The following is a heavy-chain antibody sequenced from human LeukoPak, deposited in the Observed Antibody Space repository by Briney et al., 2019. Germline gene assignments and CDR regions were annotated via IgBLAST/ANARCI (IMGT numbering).Heavy chain of an antibody. CDR3: AKDHLANIAYFDC. D-gene: IGHD2/OR15-2a*01. Sequence: GGSLRLSCAASGFTFSTYGMHWVRQAPGRGLEWVAFIRYDGSDKDYADSVKGRFTISRDKSKNTLYLQMNSLRPEDTAVYYCAKDHLANIAYFDCWGQGTLVTVSS. CDR2: IRYDGSDK. V-gene: IGHV3-30*02. J-gene: IGHJ4*02. CDR1: GFTFSTYG.